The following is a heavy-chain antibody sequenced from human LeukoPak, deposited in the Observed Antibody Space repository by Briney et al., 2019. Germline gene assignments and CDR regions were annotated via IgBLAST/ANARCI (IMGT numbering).Heavy chain of an antibody. V-gene: IGHV1-2*02. CDR3: ARDSNTMVRGVIAPYFDY. CDR1: GYTFTGYY. Sequence: ASVKVSCKASGYTFTGYYMHWVRQAPGQGLEWMEWINPNSGGTNYAQKFQGRVTMTRDTSISTAYMELSRLRSDDTAVYYCARDSNTMVRGVIAPYFDYWGQGTLVTVSS. D-gene: IGHD3-10*01. CDR2: INPNSGGT. J-gene: IGHJ4*02.